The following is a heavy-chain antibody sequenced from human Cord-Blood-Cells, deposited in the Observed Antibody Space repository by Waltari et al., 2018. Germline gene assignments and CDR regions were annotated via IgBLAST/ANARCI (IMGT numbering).Heavy chain of an antibody. J-gene: IGHJ4*02. CDR1: GFTFSSYA. V-gene: IGHV3-30*04. CDR3: ARGGYIAASPDY. CDR2: ISYDGNNK. D-gene: IGHD6-6*01. Sequence: QVQLVESGGGVVQPGRSLRLSCAASGFTFSSYAMHWVCQAPGKGLWWVAVISYDGNNKYYADSVKGRFTISRDNSKNTLYLQMNSLRAEDTAVYYCARGGYIAASPDYWGQGTLVTVSS.